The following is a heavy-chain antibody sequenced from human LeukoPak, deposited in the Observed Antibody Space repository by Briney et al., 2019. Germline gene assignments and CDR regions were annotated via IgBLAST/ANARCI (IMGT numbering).Heavy chain of an antibody. CDR2: VSGSGGST. V-gene: IGHV3-23*01. J-gene: IGHJ4*01. CDR3: APSKPVGTFDY. D-gene: IGHD4-23*01. Sequence: GGSLRLSCAASGFTFSSYAMSWVRQAPGKGLEWVSAVSGSGGSTYYADSVKGRFTISTDNSKNTLYLQINSLSAEATALYYSAPSKPVGTFDYWGERSPGTVSS. CDR1: GFTFSSYA.